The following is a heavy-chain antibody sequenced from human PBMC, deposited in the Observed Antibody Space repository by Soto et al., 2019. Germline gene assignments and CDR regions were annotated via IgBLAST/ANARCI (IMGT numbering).Heavy chain of an antibody. CDR2: INHSGST. CDR1: GGSFRGYY. J-gene: IGHJ4*02. D-gene: IGHD1-26*01. CDR3: ARGSWGSYVD. V-gene: IGHV4-34*01. Sequence: QVQLQPWGAGLLKPSATLSLTCAVYGGSFRGYYWSWIRQHPGKGLEWSGEINHSGSTNYNPSLTSRVTISVDTSKNQFSLKLSSVTAADTAVYYCARGSWGSYVDWGQGTLVTVSS.